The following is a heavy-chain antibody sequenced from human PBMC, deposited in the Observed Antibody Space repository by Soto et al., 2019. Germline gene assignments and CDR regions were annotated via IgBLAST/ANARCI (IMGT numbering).Heavy chain of an antibody. CDR1: GFSFSSYA. V-gene: IGHV3-23*01. J-gene: IGHJ6*02. CDR3: LGSSSTICYGMDV. CDR2: ISGSGGST. D-gene: IGHD6-6*01. Sequence: PGVSLRLSCAASGFSFSSYAMSWFRQAPGKGLEWVSAISGSGGSTYYADSVKGRFTISRDNSKNTLYLQMNSLRAEDTAVYYCLGSSSTICYGMDVWGQGTTVTVSS.